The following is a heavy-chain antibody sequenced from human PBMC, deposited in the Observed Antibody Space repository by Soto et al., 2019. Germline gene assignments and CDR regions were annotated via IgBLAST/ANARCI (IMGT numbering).Heavy chain of an antibody. D-gene: IGHD2-15*01. Sequence: SETLSLTCTVSGVSISGSNYYWGWIRQPPGKGLEWIGSIYYSGSTYYNPSLKSRVTISVDTSKNQFSLKLSSVTAADTAVYYCASHSRAYSIVFWGPGPPVTVSS. CDR1: GVSISGSNYY. V-gene: IGHV4-39*01. J-gene: IGHJ4*02. CDR2: IYYSGST. CDR3: ASHSRAYSIVF.